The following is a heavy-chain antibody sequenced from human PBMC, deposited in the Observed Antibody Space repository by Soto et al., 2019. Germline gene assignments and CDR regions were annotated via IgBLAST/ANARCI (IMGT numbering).Heavy chain of an antibody. V-gene: IGHV1-69*13. CDR1: GGTFTSYA. J-gene: IGHJ4*02. CDR3: ASPRPGALWFGDIYFVS. Sequence: RASVKVSCKASGGTFTSYAISWVRQAPGQGLEWMGGIIPIFGTANYAQKFQGRVTITADESTSTAYMELSSLRSEDTAVYYCASPRPGALWFGDIYFVSLDQGTLVTVS. CDR2: IIPIFGTA. D-gene: IGHD3-10*01.